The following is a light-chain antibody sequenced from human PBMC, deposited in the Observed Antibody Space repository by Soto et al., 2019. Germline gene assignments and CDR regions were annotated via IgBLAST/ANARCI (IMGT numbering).Light chain of an antibody. Sequence: QSVLTQPPSVSGAPGQRVTISCTGSSSNIGAGYDVHWYQQLPGTAPKLLIYANTNRPSGVPDRFSGSKSGTSASLAITGLRAEDEADYYCQSYDSSLSGYVFGTGTKLT. CDR3: QSYDSSLSGYV. CDR1: SSNIGAGYD. V-gene: IGLV1-40*01. CDR2: ANT. J-gene: IGLJ1*01.